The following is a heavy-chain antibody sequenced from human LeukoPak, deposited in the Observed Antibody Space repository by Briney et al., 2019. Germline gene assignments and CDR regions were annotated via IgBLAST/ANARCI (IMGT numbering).Heavy chain of an antibody. CDR3: AKEYSSGWYGYYYYYMDV. CDR1: GFTFSSYG. V-gene: IGHV3-30*18. D-gene: IGHD6-19*01. J-gene: IGHJ6*03. Sequence: GGSLRLSCAASGFTFSSYGMHWVRQAPGKGLEWVAVISYDGSNKYYADSVKGRFTISRDNSKNTLYLQMNSLRAEDTAVYYCAKEYSSGWYGYYYYYMDVWGKGTTVTVSS. CDR2: ISYDGSNK.